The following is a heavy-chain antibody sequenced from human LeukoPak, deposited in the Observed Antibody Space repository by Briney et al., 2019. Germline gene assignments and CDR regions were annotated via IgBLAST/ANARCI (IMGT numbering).Heavy chain of an antibody. V-gene: IGHV3-7*03. CDR2: IKQDGSEE. Sequence: GGSLRLSCAASGFTFSSYWMSWVRQAPGKGLEWVANIKQDGSEEYYVDSVKGRFTISRDNAKNSLYLQMNSLRAEDTAVYYCARSLRVRGVPDYMDVWGKGTTVIISS. CDR3: ARSLRVRGVPDYMDV. CDR1: GFTFSSYW. J-gene: IGHJ6*03. D-gene: IGHD3-10*02.